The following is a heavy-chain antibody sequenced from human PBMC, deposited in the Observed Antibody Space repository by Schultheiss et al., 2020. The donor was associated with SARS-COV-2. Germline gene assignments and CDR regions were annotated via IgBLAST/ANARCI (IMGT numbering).Heavy chain of an antibody. CDR3: ARDGTYGYIDY. V-gene: IGHV3-74*01. CDR2: INSDGSST. D-gene: IGHD1-26*01. Sequence: GGSLRLSCAASGFTFSSYSMNWVRQAPGKGLEWVSRINSDGSSTSYADSVKGRFTISRDNAKNTLYLQMNSLRAEDTAVYYCARDGTYGYIDYWGQGTLVTVSS. J-gene: IGHJ4*02. CDR1: GFTFSSYS.